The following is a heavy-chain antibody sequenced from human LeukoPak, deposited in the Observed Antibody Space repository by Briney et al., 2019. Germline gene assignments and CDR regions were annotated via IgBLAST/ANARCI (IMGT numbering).Heavy chain of an antibody. V-gene: IGHV1-69*06. CDR3: AGGRYVQLWFGDY. Sequence: GSSVKVSCKASGGTFSSYAISWVRQAPGQGLEWMGGIIPIFGTANYAQKFQGRVTITADKSTSTAYMELSSLRAEDTAVYYCAGGRYVQLWFGDYWGQGTLVSVSS. J-gene: IGHJ4*02. CDR2: IIPIFGTA. D-gene: IGHD5-18*01. CDR1: GGTFSSYA.